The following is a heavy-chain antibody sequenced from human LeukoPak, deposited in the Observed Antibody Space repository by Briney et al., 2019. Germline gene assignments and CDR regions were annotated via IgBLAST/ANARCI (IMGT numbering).Heavy chain of an antibody. CDR3: ARALQYYYDSSGLRTDAFDI. V-gene: IGHV3-30*04. D-gene: IGHD3-22*01. CDR2: ISYDGSNK. CDR1: GFTFSSYA. J-gene: IGHJ3*02. Sequence: GGSLRLSCAASGFTFSSYAMHWVRQAPGKGLEWVAVISYDGSNKYYADSVKGRFTISRDNSMNTLYLQMNSLRAEDTAVYYCARALQYYYDSSGLRTDAFDIWGQGTMVTVSS.